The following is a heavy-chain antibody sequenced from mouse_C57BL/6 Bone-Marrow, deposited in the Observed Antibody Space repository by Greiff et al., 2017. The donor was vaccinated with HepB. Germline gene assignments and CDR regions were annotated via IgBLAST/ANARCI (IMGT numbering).Heavy chain of an antibody. V-gene: IGHV1-26*01. CDR3: ARGVRGGYFDV. CDR1: GYTFTDYY. D-gene: IGHD2-14*01. CDR2: INPNNGGT. J-gene: IGHJ1*03. Sequence: EVQLQQSGPELVKPGASVKISCKASGYTFTDYYMNWVKQSHGKSLEWIGDINPNNGGTSYNQKFKGKATLTVDKSSSTAYMELRSLTSEDSAVYYCARGVRGGYFDVWGTVTTVTVSS.